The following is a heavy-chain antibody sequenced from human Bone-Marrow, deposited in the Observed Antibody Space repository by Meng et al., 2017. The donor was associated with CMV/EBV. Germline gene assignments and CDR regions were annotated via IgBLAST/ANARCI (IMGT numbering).Heavy chain of an antibody. V-gene: IGHV3-30*02. CDR2: IRYDGSNK. D-gene: IGHD2-2*02. Sequence: GGSLRLSCAASGFTFSSYGMHWVRQAPGKGLEWVAFIRYDGSNKYYADSVKGRFTISRDNAKNSLYLQMNSLRAEDTALYYCARTLGYCSSTSCYTEYYFDYWGQGTLVTVSS. J-gene: IGHJ4*02. CDR1: GFTFSSYG. CDR3: ARTLGYCSSTSCYTEYYFDY.